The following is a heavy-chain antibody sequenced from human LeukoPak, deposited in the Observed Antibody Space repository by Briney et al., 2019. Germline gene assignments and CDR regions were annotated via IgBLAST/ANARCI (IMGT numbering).Heavy chain of an antibody. D-gene: IGHD3-22*01. CDR2: IIPILGIA. V-gene: IGHV1-69*04. CDR1: GGTFSSYA. J-gene: IGHJ4*02. Sequence: SVKVSCEASGGTFSSYAISWVRQAPGQGLEWMGRIIPILGIANSAQKFQGRVTITADKSTSTAYMELSSLRSEDTAVYYCARGYYYDSSGYQDYWGQGTLVTVSS. CDR3: ARGYYYDSSGYQDY.